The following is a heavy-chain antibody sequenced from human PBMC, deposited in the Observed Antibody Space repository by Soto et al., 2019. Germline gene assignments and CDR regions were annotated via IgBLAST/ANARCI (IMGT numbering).Heavy chain of an antibody. D-gene: IGHD3-10*01. V-gene: IGHV1-46*04. Sequence: SVEVSCQASGYTFTSYYIHWVRQAPGQGLEWMGIINPIGGVTTYSQKLQGRIKVTADRSTDTVYMELSSLTSEDTAVYYCARDQYAYGSGSYYNLPHNWFDPWGQGTLVTVSS. CDR3: ARDQYAYGSGSYYNLPHNWFDP. J-gene: IGHJ5*02. CDR2: INPIGGVT. CDR1: GYTFTSYY.